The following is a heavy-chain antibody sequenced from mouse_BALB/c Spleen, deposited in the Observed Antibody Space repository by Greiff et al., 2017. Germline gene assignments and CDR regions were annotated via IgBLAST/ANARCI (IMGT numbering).Heavy chain of an antibody. D-gene: IGHD2-2*01. CDR2: IDPENGDT. V-gene: IGHV14-4*02. J-gene: IGHJ3*01. CDR1: GFNIKDYY. CDR3: NAYGYDGCAY. Sequence: VQLQQSGAELVRSGASVKLSCTASGFNIKDYYMHWVKQRPEQGLEWIGWIDPENGDTEYAPKFQGKATMTADTSSNTAYLQLSSLTSEDTAVYYCNAYGYDGCAYWGQGTLVTVSA.